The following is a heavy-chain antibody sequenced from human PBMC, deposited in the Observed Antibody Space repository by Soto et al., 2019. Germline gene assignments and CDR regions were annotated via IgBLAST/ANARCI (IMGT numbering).Heavy chain of an antibody. D-gene: IGHD3-3*01. J-gene: IGHJ5*02. CDR1: GFTFRNYA. CDR2: IKGGGIST. Sequence: QLLQSGGGLVQPGGSLRLSCAASGFTFRNYAMSWVRQTPEKGLEWVSAIKGGGISTYYADSVKGRFTIARDQSKNTIYLQMDSLRVEDIALYYCTKGRYLERFLSGGVEESWGRGTLVTVSS. CDR3: TKGRYLERFLSGGVEES. V-gene: IGHV3-23*01.